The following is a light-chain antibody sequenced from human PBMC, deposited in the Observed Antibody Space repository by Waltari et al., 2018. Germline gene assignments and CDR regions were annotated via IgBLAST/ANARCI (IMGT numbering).Light chain of an antibody. Sequence: EIVLTQSPGTLSLSPGERATLSCRASQSVGRTLAWYQQKPGQAPRLLMDGASSRATGTPDRFSGSGSGTDFSLTISRLEPEDCAVYYCQHYVRLPATFGQGTKVEIK. CDR2: GAS. CDR3: QHYVRLPAT. CDR1: QSVGRT. V-gene: IGKV3-20*01. J-gene: IGKJ1*01.